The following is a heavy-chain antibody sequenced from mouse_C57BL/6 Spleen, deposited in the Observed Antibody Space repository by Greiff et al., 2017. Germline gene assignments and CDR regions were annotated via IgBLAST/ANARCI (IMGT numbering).Heavy chain of an antibody. CDR1: GFTFSDYG. J-gene: IGHJ4*01. D-gene: IGHD3-2*02. CDR3: ARRDSSGPMDY. V-gene: IGHV5-17*01. CDR2: ISSGSSTI. Sequence: EVMLVESGGGLVKPGGSLKLSCAASGFTFSDYGMHWVRQAPEQGLEWVAYISSGSSTIYYADTVKGRFTISRDNAKNTLFLQMTSLRSEDTAMYYCARRDSSGPMDYWGQGTSVTVSS.